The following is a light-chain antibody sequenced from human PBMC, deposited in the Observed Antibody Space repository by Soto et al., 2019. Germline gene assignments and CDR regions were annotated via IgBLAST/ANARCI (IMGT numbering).Light chain of an antibody. J-gene: IGLJ2*01. Sequence: QSALTQPASVSGSPGQSITISCTGTSSDIGGYNYVSWYQQYPGKAPKLIIFGVSDRPSGVSNRFSGSKSGTTASLTISGLQAEDEADYYCSSYKTSSTVVVFGGGTKVTVL. CDR1: SSDIGGYNY. V-gene: IGLV2-14*01. CDR2: GVS. CDR3: SSYKTSSTVVV.